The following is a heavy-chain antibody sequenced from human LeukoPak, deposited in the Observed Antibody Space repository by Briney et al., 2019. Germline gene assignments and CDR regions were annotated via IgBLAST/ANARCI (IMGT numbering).Heavy chain of an antibody. D-gene: IGHD3-9*01. CDR1: GFTFSSYA. CDR3: ARDMYDILTPPRTDY. Sequence: PGGSLRLSCAASGFTFSSYAMHWVRQAPGKGLEYVSAISSNGGSTYYANSVKGRFTISRDNSKNTLYLQMGSLRAEDMAVYYCARDMYDILTPPRTDYWGQGTLVTVSS. V-gene: IGHV3-64*01. J-gene: IGHJ4*02. CDR2: ISSNGGST.